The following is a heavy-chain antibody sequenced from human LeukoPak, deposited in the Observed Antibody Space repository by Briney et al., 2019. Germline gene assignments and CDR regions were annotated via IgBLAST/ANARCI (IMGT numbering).Heavy chain of an antibody. CDR2: IYYSGST. D-gene: IGHD6-19*01. V-gene: IGHV4-59*12. J-gene: IGHJ4*02. Sequence: SETLSLTCTVSGGSISSYYWSWIRQPPGKGLEWIGYIYYSGSTNYNPSLKSRVTISVDTSKNQFSLKLSSVTAADTAVYYCAREYSSGWYGGYYFDYWGQGTLVTVSS. CDR1: GGSISSYY. CDR3: AREYSSGWYGGYYFDY.